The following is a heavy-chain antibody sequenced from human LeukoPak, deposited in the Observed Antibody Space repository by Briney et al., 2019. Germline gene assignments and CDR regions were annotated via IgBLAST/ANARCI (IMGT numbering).Heavy chain of an antibody. V-gene: IGHV3-33*06. CDR3: AKDGGSSSPYYFDY. CDR2: IWYDENNK. Sequence: PGGSPRLSCAASGFTFSSFGMHWVRQAPGKGLEWVAVIWYDENNKYYADSVKGRFTISRDNSKNTLYLQMNSLRAEDTAVYYCAKDGGSSSPYYFDYWGQGTLVTVSS. CDR1: GFTFSSFG. D-gene: IGHD6-6*01. J-gene: IGHJ4*02.